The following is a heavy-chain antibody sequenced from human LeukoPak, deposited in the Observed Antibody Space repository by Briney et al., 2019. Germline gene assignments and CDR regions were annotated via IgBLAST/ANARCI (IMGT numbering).Heavy chain of an antibody. D-gene: IGHD2-2*01. J-gene: IGHJ6*04. Sequence: SETLSLTCTVSGGSISSYYWSWIRQPPGKGLEWIGYIYYSGSTNYNPSLKSRVTISVDTSKNQFSLKLSSVTAADTAVYYCARDRIVVVPAAIEYYYYGMDVWGKGTTVTVCS. V-gene: IGHV4-59*01. CDR1: GGSISSYY. CDR3: ARDRIVVVPAAIEYYYYGMDV. CDR2: IYYSGST.